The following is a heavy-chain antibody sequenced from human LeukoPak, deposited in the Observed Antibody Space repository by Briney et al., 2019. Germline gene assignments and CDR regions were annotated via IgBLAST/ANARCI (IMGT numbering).Heavy chain of an antibody. CDR2: INDYTGDT. J-gene: IGHJ6*02. CDR1: GFTFTKYW. Sequence: GSLRLSCAASGFTFTKYWMTWVRQSPGKGLEWIGEINDYTGDTKYNPSLNSRVSISLEKSKNQFSLELRSVTAADTAVYYCARGRIAKIVVVHSFSYGMDVWGQGTTVAVSS. D-gene: IGHD3-22*01. V-gene: IGHV4-4*02. CDR3: ARGRIAKIVVVHSFSYGMDV.